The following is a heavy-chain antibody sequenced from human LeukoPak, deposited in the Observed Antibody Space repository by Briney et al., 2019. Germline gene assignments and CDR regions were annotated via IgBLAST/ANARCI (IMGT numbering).Heavy chain of an antibody. D-gene: IGHD3-9*01. J-gene: IGHJ5*02. CDR2: IWFDGSNK. CDR3: ARGNEILTGYSAFDP. Sequence: PGRSLRLSCAAFGFTFSMYGMYWVRQAPGKGLEWVAVIWFDGSNKNYADSVKGRFTISRDNSKDTLYLQMNSLRAEDTAAYYCARGNEILTGYSAFDPWGQGTLVTVSS. V-gene: IGHV3-33*07. CDR1: GFTFSMYG.